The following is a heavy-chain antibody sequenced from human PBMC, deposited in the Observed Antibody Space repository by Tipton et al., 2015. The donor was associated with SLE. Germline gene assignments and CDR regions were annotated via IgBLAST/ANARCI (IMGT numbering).Heavy chain of an antibody. CDR2: INPNTGAT. D-gene: IGHD2-8*02. J-gene: IGHJ4*02. V-gene: IGHV1-2*02. CDR1: GYTFTGYY. CDR3: ARDRRCTGGVCPEKLNF. Sequence: QVQLVQSGAEVKTPGASVKVSCKASGYTFTGYYIQWVRQAPGQGLEWMGWINPNTGATNYAQKFQGRVTMTRDTSISTAYMDLSRLRSDDTATYYCARDRRCTGGVCPEKLNFWGQGTLVTVSS.